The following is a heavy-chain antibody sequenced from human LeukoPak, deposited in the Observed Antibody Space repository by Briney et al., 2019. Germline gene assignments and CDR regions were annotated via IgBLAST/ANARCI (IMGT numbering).Heavy chain of an antibody. Sequence: PSETLSLTCTVSGGSISSSSYYWGWIRQPPGKGLEWIGSIYYSGSTYYNPSLKSRVTISVDTSKNQFSLKLSSVTAADTAVYYCARTGSGTDWGQGTLVTVSS. D-gene: IGHD3-10*01. CDR2: IYYSGST. V-gene: IGHV4-39*07. J-gene: IGHJ4*02. CDR1: GGSISSSSYY. CDR3: ARTGSGTD.